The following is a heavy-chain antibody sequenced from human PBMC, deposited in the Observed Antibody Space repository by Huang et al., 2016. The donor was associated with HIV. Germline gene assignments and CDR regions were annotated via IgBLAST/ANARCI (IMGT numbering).Heavy chain of an antibody. CDR3: AKHLGGRRGFTFIVLFGAFDM. V-gene: IGHV3-23*01. J-gene: IGHJ3*02. Sequence: EVQLLESGGGLAQPGGSLRLSCTASGFTFGSYALNWVRQGSGKGLGWFSGTTASVGSTYYAKSVKGRFTISRDNSKNTLYLQMNSLRAEDTALYYCAKHLGGRRGFTFIVLFGAFDMWGQGTMVTVSS. CDR2: TTASVGST. CDR1: GFTFGSYA. D-gene: IGHD3-22*01.